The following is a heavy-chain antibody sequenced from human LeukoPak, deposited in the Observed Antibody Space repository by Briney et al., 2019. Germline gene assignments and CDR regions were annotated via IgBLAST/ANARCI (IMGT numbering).Heavy chain of an antibody. D-gene: IGHD2/OR15-2a*01. CDR3: AREGTTAPNWFDP. CDR1: GGSISSYY. V-gene: IGHV4-4*07. Sequence: SETLSLTCTVSGGSISSYYWSWIRQPAGKGLEWIGRIYTSESTNYHPSLKSRVTMSLDTSKNHFSLKLSSVTTADTAVYYCAREGTTAPNWFDPWGQGTLVTVSS. CDR2: IYTSEST. J-gene: IGHJ5*02.